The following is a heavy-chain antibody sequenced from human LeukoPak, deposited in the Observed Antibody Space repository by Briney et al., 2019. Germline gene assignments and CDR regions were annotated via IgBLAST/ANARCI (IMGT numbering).Heavy chain of an antibody. CDR1: GFTFSSYG. CDR3: AKDLRVATIGGGYFDY. Sequence: PGGSLRLSCAASGFTFSSYGMPWVRQAPGKGLEWVAFIRYDGSNKYYADSVKGRFTISRDNSKNTLYLQMNSRRAEDTAVYYCAKDLRVATIGGGYFDYWGQGTLVTVSS. V-gene: IGHV3-30*02. D-gene: IGHD5-12*01. CDR2: IRYDGSNK. J-gene: IGHJ4*02.